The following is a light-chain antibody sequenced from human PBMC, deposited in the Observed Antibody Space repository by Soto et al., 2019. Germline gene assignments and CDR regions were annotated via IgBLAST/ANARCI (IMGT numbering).Light chain of an antibody. CDR1: QTISSW. CDR2: KAS. Sequence: IQMTQSPSPLSGSVGDRVTITFLASQTISSWLAWYQQKPGKAPKLLIYKASTLKSGVPSRFSGSGSGTEFTLTISSLQPDDFATYYCQHYNSYSEAFGQGTKVAIK. CDR3: QHYNSYSEA. J-gene: IGKJ1*01. V-gene: IGKV1-5*03.